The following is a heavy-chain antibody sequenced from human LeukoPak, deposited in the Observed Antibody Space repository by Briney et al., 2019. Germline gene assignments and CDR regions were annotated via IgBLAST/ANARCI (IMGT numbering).Heavy chain of an antibody. CDR1: GGSFSGYY. CDR3: ARNRSYGYKY. J-gene: IGHJ4*02. V-gene: IGHV4-34*01. CDR2: INHSGST. D-gene: IGHD5-18*01. Sequence: SETLSLTCAVYGGSFSGYYWNWIRQPPGKGLEWIGEINHSGSTNYNPSLKSRVTISVDTSKSQFSLKLTSVTAADTAVYYCARNRSYGYKYWGQGTLVTVSS.